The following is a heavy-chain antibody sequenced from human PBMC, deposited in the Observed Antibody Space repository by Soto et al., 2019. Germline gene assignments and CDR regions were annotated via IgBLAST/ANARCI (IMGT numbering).Heavy chain of an antibody. D-gene: IGHD1-26*01. Sequence: GGSLRLSCAASGFTFRNYWMSWVRQAPGKGLEWVANIKEDGTEKYYVDSVKGRFTIPRDNAENSLYLQMNSLRAEDTAVYSCARVFTGGRVTVELYYFDYWGQGTLVTVSS. CDR2: IKEDGTEK. V-gene: IGHV3-7*03. CDR1: GFTFRNYW. CDR3: ARVFTGGRVTVELYYFDY. J-gene: IGHJ4*02.